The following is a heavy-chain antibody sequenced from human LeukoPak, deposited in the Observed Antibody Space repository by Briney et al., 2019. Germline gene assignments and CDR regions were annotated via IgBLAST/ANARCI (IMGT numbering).Heavy chain of an antibody. Sequence: GASVKVSCKASGYSFTSYYMHWVRQAPGQGLEWMGIINPSGGSTTYAQEFQGRVTMTRDTSTSTGYMQLSSLSSEYTAVYYCAREKGAARAFDYWGQGTLVTVSS. V-gene: IGHV1-46*03. CDR3: AREKGAARAFDY. CDR2: INPSGGST. D-gene: IGHD6-6*01. CDR1: GYSFTSYY. J-gene: IGHJ4*02.